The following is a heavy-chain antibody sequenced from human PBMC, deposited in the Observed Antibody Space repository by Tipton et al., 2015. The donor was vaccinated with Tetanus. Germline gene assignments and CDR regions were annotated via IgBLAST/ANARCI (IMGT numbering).Heavy chain of an antibody. V-gene: IGHV3-21*01. D-gene: IGHD3-3*01. CDR2: ISLSSSYI. J-gene: IGHJ6*02. CDR3: ARQDKRFVGYYDAMDV. CDR1: GFTFSTYS. Sequence: QLVQSGGGLVKPGGSLRLSCAASGFTFSTYSMNWVRQAPGKGLQWVSSISLSSSYIDYADSVQGRFTISRDNAKNSLYLQMNSLRAEDTAVYYCARQDKRFVGYYDAMDVWGQGTTVIVSS.